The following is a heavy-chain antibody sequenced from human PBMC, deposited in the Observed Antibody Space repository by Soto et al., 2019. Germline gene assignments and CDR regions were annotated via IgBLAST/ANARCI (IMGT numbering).Heavy chain of an antibody. J-gene: IGHJ3*02. CDR3: ATVGISRPEAFDI. CDR1: GGSLSSGCYY. CDR2: SNHSAKT. D-gene: IGHD3-3*02. Sequence: PPETLSLTCRVSGGSLSSGCYYWSWLRHHRVKELEWIGYSNHSAKTYYDSALKSRLTITVDTSKNQCTLKLTSVTAADTARYYCATVGISRPEAFDIWGQGTMVTVSS. V-gene: IGHV4-31*03.